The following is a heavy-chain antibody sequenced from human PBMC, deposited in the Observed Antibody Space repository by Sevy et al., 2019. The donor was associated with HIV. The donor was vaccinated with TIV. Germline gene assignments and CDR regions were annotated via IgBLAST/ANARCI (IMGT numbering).Heavy chain of an antibody. CDR1: GFTFNTYS. Sequence: GGSLRLSCAASGFTFNTYSLIWVRQTPGKGLEWLSFIGTAAGVTYYAESVKGRFTISRDNAKNSLYLQMNSLRDEDTAVYYCARCPGHYSIDYWGQGTLVTVSS. CDR2: IGTAAGVT. V-gene: IGHV3-48*02. CDR3: ARCPGHYSIDY. D-gene: IGHD2-21*01. J-gene: IGHJ4*02.